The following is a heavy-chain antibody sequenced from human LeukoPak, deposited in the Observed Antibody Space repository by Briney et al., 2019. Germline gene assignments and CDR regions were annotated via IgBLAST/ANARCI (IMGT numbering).Heavy chain of an antibody. Sequence: SETLSLTCTVSGVSIRSYYWSWIRQSPGKGLEWIGYIYYSGSTNYNPSLKSRVTISVDTSKNQYSLKLSSVTAADTAIYYCARQRGSSTWYYFDYWGQGTLVTVSS. D-gene: IGHD6-13*01. CDR3: ARQRGSSTWYYFDY. CDR1: GVSIRSYY. CDR2: IYYSGST. J-gene: IGHJ4*02. V-gene: IGHV4-59*01.